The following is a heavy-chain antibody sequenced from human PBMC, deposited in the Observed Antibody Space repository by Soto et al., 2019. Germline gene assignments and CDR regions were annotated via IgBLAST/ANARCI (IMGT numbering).Heavy chain of an antibody. CDR2: IYYSGYT. CDR1: GXSMSSYY. V-gene: IGHV4-59*01. J-gene: IGHJ5*02. Sequence: LSLTFTVSGXSMSSYYWYWLRQPPGKGLECIGYIYYSGYTNYSPSLKSRVTMSVDTSKNHFSLKLSSVTAADTAVYYCARGDHFDSSGPFDPWGQGTLVTVSS. CDR3: ARGDHFDSSGPFDP. D-gene: IGHD3-22*01.